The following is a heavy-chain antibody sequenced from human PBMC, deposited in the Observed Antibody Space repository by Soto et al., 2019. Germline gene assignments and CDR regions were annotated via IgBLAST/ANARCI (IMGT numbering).Heavy chain of an antibody. D-gene: IGHD3-3*01. Sequence: ASVKVSCKASGYTFTTYGINWVRQAPGQGLEWMGWISGYNGNTNYAQMFQGRVTMTTDTSTTIAYMELRGLRFEDTAVYYCARGANGSGYAVYWGQGTLLTVSS. V-gene: IGHV1-18*01. CDR2: ISGYNGNT. CDR1: GYTFTTYG. CDR3: ARGANGSGYAVY. J-gene: IGHJ4*02.